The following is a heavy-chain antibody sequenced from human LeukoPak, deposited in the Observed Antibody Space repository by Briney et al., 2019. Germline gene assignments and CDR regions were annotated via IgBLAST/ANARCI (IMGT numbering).Heavy chain of an antibody. CDR3: AKDSRSGWYGGNFQQ. D-gene: IGHD6-19*01. V-gene: IGHV3-74*01. CDR1: GFTFSSYW. J-gene: IGHJ1*01. Sequence: GGSLRLSCAASGFTFSSYWMHWVRQAPGKGLVWVSRINSDGSSTSYADSVKGRFTISRDNAKNSLYLQMNRLRVEDTAVYYCAKDSRSGWYGGNFQQWGQGTLVTVSS. CDR2: INSDGSST.